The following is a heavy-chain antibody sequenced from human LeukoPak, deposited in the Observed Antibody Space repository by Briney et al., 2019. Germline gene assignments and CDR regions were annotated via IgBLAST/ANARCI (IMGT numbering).Heavy chain of an antibody. J-gene: IGHJ4*02. CDR1: GGSFSGYY. Sequence: SETLSLTCAVYGGSFSGYYWSWIRQPPGKGLEWIGEINHSGSTNYNPSLKSRVTISVDTSKNQFPLKLSSVTAADTAVYYCAGLGVKLYYFDYWGQGTLVTVSS. CDR2: INHSGST. CDR3: AGLGVKLYYFDY. V-gene: IGHV4-34*01. D-gene: IGHD3-16*01.